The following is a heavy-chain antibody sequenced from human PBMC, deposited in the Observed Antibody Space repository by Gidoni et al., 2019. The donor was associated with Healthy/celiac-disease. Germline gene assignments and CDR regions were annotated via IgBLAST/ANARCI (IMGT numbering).Heavy chain of an antibody. CDR3: ASEGIVGATSFDY. V-gene: IGHV4-4*07. CDR2: IYTSGST. Sequence: QVQLQESGPGLVKPSETLSLTCTVAGGSSRSYYWSWIRQPAGKGLEWIGRIYTSGSTNYNPSLKSRVTMSVDTSKNQFSLKLSSVTAADTAVYYCASEGIVGATSFDYWGQGTLVTVSS. J-gene: IGHJ4*02. CDR1: GGSSRSYY. D-gene: IGHD1-26*01.